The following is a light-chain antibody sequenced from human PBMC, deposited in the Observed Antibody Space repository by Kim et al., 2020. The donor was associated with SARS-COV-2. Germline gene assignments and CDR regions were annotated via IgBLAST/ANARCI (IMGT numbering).Light chain of an antibody. V-gene: IGLV6-57*04. CDR1: SGSVDANY. CDR3: QSYDSNNHVV. CDR2: EDN. Sequence: NFMLTQPHSVSESPGKTVIISCTRSSGSVDANYVQWYQQRPGSAPTIVIYEDNRRPSGVPNRFSGSIRGSSNSASLTISGLSTEDEADYYCQSYDSNNHVVFGGGTQLTVL. J-gene: IGLJ2*01.